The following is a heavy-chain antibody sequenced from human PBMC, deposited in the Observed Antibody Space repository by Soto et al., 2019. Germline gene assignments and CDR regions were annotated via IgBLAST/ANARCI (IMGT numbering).Heavy chain of an antibody. CDR3: ARVERGTATTVVDAFDI. CDR2: MSHSGGT. V-gene: IGHV4-34*01. Sequence: QVQLQQWGAGLLKPSETLSLTCAVYGGFVSSGSYYWSWIRQPPGKGLEWIGEMSHSGGTHFNPSLKCRVTISVDTSKNQFSLKMSSVTAADTALYYCARVERGTATTVVDAFDIWGPGTMVTVSS. J-gene: IGHJ3*02. D-gene: IGHD1-1*01. CDR1: GGFVSSGSYY.